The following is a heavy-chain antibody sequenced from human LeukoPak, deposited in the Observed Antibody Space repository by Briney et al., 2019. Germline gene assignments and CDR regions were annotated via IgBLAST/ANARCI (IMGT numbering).Heavy chain of an antibody. CDR1: GFTFSGAW. Sequence: GGSLRLSCAASGFTFSGAWMHWVRQAPGKGLMWVSRINDDGSSTRHADSVKGRFTISRDNSKNTLYLQMNSLRAEDTAVYYCAKNYYDSSGYYFAEYFQHWGQGTLVTVSS. V-gene: IGHV3-74*01. CDR3: AKNYYDSSGYYFAEYFQH. J-gene: IGHJ1*01. D-gene: IGHD3-22*01. CDR2: INDDGSST.